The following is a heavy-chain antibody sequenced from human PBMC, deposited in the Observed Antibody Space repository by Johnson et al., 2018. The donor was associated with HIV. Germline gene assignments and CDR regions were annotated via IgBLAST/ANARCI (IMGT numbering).Heavy chain of an antibody. CDR1: GFTFRSYA. J-gene: IGHJ3*02. Sequence: QVQLVESGGGVVQPGRSLRLSCTASGFTFRSYAMHWVRQAPGKGLEWVALISYDGSNKYYGDSVKGRFTISRDNSKNTLYLQMNSLRAEDTAVYYCARGDYVYMDYSAFDIWGQGTMVTVSS. D-gene: IGHD5/OR15-5a*01. CDR3: ARGDYVYMDYSAFDI. V-gene: IGHV3-30*03. CDR2: ISYDGSNK.